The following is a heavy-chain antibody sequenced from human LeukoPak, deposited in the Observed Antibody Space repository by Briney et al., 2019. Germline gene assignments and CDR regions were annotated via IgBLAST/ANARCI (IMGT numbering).Heavy chain of an antibody. CDR2: INPNSGGT. CDR3: AREACSGGSCYPTTTNNWFDP. CDR1: GYTFTGYY. D-gene: IGHD2-15*01. V-gene: IGHV1-2*02. Sequence: ASVKVSCKASGYTFTGYYMHWVRQAPGQGLEWMGWINPNSGGTKYAQKFQGRVTMTRDTSISTAYMELSRLRSDDTAVYYCAREACSGGSCYPTTTNNWFDPWGQGTLVTVSS. J-gene: IGHJ5*02.